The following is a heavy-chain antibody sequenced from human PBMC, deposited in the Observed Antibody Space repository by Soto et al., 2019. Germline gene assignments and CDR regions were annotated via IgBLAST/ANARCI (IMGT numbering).Heavy chain of an antibody. CDR2: IYPGDSST. Sequence: GESLKISCKGSGYSFASCWIAWVRQMPGKGLEWMGIIYPGDSSTRYSPSFEAHVTISADKSTSTAFLQWSSLKASDTAMYYCATAYVYDFENSNYYRDAFDIWGQGTLVTVS. D-gene: IGHD3-22*01. CDR1: GYSFASCW. V-gene: IGHV5-51*01. J-gene: IGHJ3*02. CDR3: ATAYVYDFENSNYYRDAFDI.